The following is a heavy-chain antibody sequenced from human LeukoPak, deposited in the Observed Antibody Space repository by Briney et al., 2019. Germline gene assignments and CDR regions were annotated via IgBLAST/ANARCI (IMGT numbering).Heavy chain of an antibody. CDR2: TWSVGSKP. D-gene: IGHD1-26*01. CDR1: GFTSTSYG. V-gene: IGHV3-33*01. CDR3: ARDWRSGTYYLDY. J-gene: IGHJ4*02. Sequence: PGGSLRLSCAASGFTSTSYGMHWVRQAPGKGLEWVAVTWSVGSKPYYVDSVKGRSTISRDYSKNTLYLQMSSLRAEDTAVYYCARDWRSGTYYLDYWGQGTLVTVSS.